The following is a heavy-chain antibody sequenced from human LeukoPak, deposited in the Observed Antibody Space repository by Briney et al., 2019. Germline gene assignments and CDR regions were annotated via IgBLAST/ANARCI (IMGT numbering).Heavy chain of an antibody. J-gene: IGHJ4*02. V-gene: IGHV1-2*02. CDR2: INPNSGGT. D-gene: IGHD3-22*01. Sequence: GASVTVSCKASGYTFTGYYMHWVRQAPGQGLEWMGWINPNSGGTNYAQKFQGRVTMTRDTSISTAYMELSRLRSDDTAVYYCARSLEAYYDSSEEDYWGQGTLVTVSS. CDR3: ARSLEAYYDSSEEDY. CDR1: GYTFTGYY.